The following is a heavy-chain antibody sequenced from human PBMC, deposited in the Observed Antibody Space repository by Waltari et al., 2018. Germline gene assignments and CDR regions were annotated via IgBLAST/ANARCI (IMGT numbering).Heavy chain of an antibody. J-gene: IGHJ3*02. D-gene: IGHD3-22*01. CDR3: ARDDSDYYDSSGPFDI. Sequence: QVQLQESGPGLVKPSETLSLTCTVSGGSISSYYWSWIRQPAGKGLEWIGRIYTSGSTNYNPSLKSRVTMSVDTSKNQVSLKLSSVTAADTAVYYCARDDSDYYDSSGPFDIWGQGTMVTVSS. CDR2: IYTSGST. CDR1: GGSISSYY. V-gene: IGHV4-4*07.